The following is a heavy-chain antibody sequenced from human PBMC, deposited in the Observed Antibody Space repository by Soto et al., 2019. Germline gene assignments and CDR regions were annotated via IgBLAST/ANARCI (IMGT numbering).Heavy chain of an antibody. CDR3: ARVSSPPTGYCSSTSCYSGGFDP. CDR2: IKQDGSEK. CDR1: GFTFSSYW. D-gene: IGHD2-2*01. V-gene: IGHV3-7*01. J-gene: IGHJ5*02. Sequence: VQLVESGGGLVQPGGSLRLSCAASGFTFSSYWMSWVRQAPGKGLEWVANIKQDGSEKYYVDSVKGRFTISRDNAKNSLYRQMNSLRAEDTAVYYCARVSSPPTGYCSSTSCYSGGFDPWGQGTLVTVSS.